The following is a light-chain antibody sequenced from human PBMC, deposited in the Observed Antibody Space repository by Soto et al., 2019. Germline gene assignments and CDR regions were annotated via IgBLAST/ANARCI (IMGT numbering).Light chain of an antibody. J-gene: IGKJ3*01. V-gene: IGKV1-39*01. CDR2: AAS. CDR3: QQSYSTTKT. Sequence: DIQMTQSPSSLSASVGDRVTITCRASQSISSYLNWYQQKPGKAPKLLIYAASSLQSGVPSRFSGSGSGTDFTLTISSLQPEDFATYYCQQSYSTTKTFSPGTKVDIK. CDR1: QSISSY.